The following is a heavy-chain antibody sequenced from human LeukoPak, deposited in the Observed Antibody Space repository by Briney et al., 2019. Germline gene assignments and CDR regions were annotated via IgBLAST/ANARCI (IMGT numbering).Heavy chain of an antibody. CDR1: GYSISSGYY. D-gene: IGHD6-19*01. CDR2: IYHSGST. J-gene: IGHJ4*02. Sequence: SETLSLTCAVSGYSISSGYYWGWIRQPPGQGLEWIGSIYHSGSTYYNPSLKSRVTISVDTSKNQFSLKLSSVTAADTAVYYCARDDLGAVAAPFDYWGQGTLVTVSS. V-gene: IGHV4-38-2*02. CDR3: ARDDLGAVAAPFDY.